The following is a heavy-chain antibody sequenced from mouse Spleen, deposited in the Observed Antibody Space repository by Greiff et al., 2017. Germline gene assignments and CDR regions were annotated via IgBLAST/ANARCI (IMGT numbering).Heavy chain of an antibody. D-gene: IGHD2-1*01. CDR2: IDTSDSYT. CDR3: LYYGQLRGY. V-gene: IGHV1-69*01. Sequence: QVQLQQPGAELVMPGASVKMSCKASGYTFTDYWMHWVKQRPGQGLEWIGAIDTSDSYTSYNQKFKGKATLTVDESSSTAYMQLSSLTSEDSAVYYCLYYGQLRGYWGQGTTLTVSS. CDR1: GYTFTDYW. J-gene: IGHJ2*01.